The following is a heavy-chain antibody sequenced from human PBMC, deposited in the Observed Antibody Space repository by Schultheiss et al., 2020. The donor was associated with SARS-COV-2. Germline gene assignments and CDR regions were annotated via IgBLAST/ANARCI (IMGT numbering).Heavy chain of an antibody. V-gene: IGHV4-31*03. CDR3: ARDGWRLPGK. CDR2: IYYSGST. Sequence: SETLSLTCTVSGGSVSSGSYYWSWIRQHPGKGLEWIGYIYYSGSTYYNPSLKSRVTISVDTSKNQFSLKLSSVTAADTAVYYCARDGWRLPGKWGQGTLVTVSS. D-gene: IGHD3-10*01. J-gene: IGHJ4*02. CDR1: GGSVSSGSYY.